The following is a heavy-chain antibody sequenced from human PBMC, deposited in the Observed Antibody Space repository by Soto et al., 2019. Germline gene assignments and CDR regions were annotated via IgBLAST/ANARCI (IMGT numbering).Heavy chain of an antibody. CDR3: GRFRVDGDGVP. CDR1: GFVFSNYW. D-gene: IGHD4-17*01. Sequence: EMQLVESGGGLVQPGQSLRLSCAASGFVFSNYWMHWVRQTPGKGLVWVSRINGDGSSTSYADSVRGRFTISRDNAKNALYPQMDSLRTEHTAVYYCGRFRVDGDGVPWGQGTLVSVFS. J-gene: IGHJ5*02. V-gene: IGHV3-74*01. CDR2: INGDGSST.